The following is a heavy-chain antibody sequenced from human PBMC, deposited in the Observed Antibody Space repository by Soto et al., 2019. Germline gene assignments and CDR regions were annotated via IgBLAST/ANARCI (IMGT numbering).Heavy chain of an antibody. D-gene: IGHD2-2*01. Sequence: GESLKISCKGSCYSVTNYWIGLGRQLAGGGLEGMGINYPGDSNTKNRPSQQRQATTSVEKTISTAYLQWSRLEASDTVIYYCAKTGGTSLYGIDYWGQGTQVTVSS. CDR3: AKTGGTSLYGIDY. J-gene: IGHJ4*02. CDR1: CYSVTNYW. V-gene: IGHV5-51*01. CDR2: NYPGDSNT.